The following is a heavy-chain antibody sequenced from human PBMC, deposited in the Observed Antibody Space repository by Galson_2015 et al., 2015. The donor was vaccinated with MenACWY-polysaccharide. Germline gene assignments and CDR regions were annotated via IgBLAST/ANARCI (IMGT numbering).Heavy chain of an antibody. V-gene: IGHV3-53*01. CDR2: IYDGGIT. J-gene: IGHJ4*01. Sequence: SLRLSCAASGFTVSSYNMSWVRQAAGKGLEWVSVIYDGGITSYADSVKGRFTISRDNSKNTLYLQMNSLRAEDTAVYYCARVDPVVRGASPTDYWGHGTLVTVSS. CDR1: GFTVSSYN. CDR3: ARVDPVVRGASPTDY. D-gene: IGHD3-10*01.